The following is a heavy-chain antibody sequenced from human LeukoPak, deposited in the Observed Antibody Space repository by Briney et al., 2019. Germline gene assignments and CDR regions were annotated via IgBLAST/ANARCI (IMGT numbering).Heavy chain of an antibody. Sequence: GGSLRLSCAASGFTFSSYSMTWVRQAPGKGLEWVSYISSSSSTIYYADSVKGRFTISRDNAKNSLYLQMNSLRAEDTAVYYCARDLFRGWYSFDYWGQGTLVTVSS. D-gene: IGHD6-19*01. CDR1: GFTFSSYS. V-gene: IGHV3-48*04. CDR2: ISSSSSTI. J-gene: IGHJ4*02. CDR3: ARDLFRGWYSFDY.